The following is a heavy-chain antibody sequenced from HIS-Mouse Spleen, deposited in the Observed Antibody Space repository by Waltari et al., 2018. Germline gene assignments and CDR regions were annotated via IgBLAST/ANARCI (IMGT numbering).Heavy chain of an antibody. CDR2: IYYSGST. Sequence: QVQLQESGPGLVKPSETLSLTCTVSGGSISSYYWSWLRQPPGKGLEWIGYIYYSGSTNYNPSLKSRVTISVDTSKNQFSLKLSSVTAADTAVYYCARLAIFGVVIMVGPHAFDIWGQGTMVTVSS. D-gene: IGHD3-3*01. CDR3: ARLAIFGVVIMVGPHAFDI. CDR1: GGSISSYY. J-gene: IGHJ3*02. V-gene: IGHV4-59*08.